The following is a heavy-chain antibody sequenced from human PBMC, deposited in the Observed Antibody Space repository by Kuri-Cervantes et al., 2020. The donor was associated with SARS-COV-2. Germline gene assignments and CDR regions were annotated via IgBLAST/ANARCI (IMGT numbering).Heavy chain of an antibody. CDR2: ISYDGSNK. CDR1: GFTFSSYA. J-gene: IGHJ6*02. Sequence: LSLTCAASGFTFSSYAMHWVRQAPGKGLEWVAVISYDGSNKYYADSVKGRFTISRDNSKNTLYLQMNSLRAEDTAVYYCARDPEIVLRFLEWLPTRYYGMDVWGQGTTVTVSS. D-gene: IGHD3-3*01. V-gene: IGHV3-30-3*01. CDR3: ARDPEIVLRFLEWLPTRYYGMDV.